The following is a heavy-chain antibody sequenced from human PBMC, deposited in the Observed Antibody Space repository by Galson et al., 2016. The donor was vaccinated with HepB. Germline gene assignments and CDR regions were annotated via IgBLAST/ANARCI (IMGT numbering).Heavy chain of an antibody. V-gene: IGHV3-30*03. D-gene: IGHD5-12*01. CDR2: ISFDGDNT. CDR1: GFTFSSHW. Sequence: SLRLSCAASGFTFSSHWMSWVRQAPGKGLEWVAGISFDGDNTYYADSVKGRFTISRDKSKSTLYLQMNRLRPGDTAVYYCVREKWLRLLAIGDNWGQGTLVAVSS. CDR3: VREKWLRLLAIGDN. J-gene: IGHJ4*02.